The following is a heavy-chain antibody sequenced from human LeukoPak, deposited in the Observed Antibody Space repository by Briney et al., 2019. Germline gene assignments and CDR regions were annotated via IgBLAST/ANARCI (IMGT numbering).Heavy chain of an antibody. D-gene: IGHD6-19*01. CDR3: ARTQQWLGTFDY. CDR2: INPSGGST. Sequence: ASVKVSCKASGYTFTSYYMHWVRQAPGQGLEWMGIINPSGGSTSYAQKFQGRVTMTRDMSISTVYMELSSLRSEDTAVYYCARTQQWLGTFDYWGQGTLVTVSS. CDR1: GYTFTSYY. V-gene: IGHV1-46*01. J-gene: IGHJ4*02.